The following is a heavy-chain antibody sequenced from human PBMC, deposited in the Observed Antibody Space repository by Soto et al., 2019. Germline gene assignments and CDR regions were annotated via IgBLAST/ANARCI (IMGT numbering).Heavy chain of an antibody. J-gene: IGHJ6*03. D-gene: IGHD4-17*01. V-gene: IGHV3-23*01. CDR3: AKDDYGDYLSYYYYMDV. CDR2: ISGSGGST. Sequence: GGSLRLSCAASGFTFSSYAMSWVRQAPGKGLEWVSAISGSGGSTYYADSVKGRFTISRDNSKNTLYLQMNSLRAEDTAVYYCAKDDYGDYLSYYYYMDVWGKGTTVTVSS. CDR1: GFTFSSYA.